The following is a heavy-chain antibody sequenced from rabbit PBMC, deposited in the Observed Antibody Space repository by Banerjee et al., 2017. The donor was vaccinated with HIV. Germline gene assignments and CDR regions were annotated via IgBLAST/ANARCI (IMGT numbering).Heavy chain of an antibody. D-gene: IGHD2-1*01. J-gene: IGHJ4*01. CDR2: IDPVFGSI. V-gene: IGHV1S47*01. CDR1: GFDFSNYG. Sequence: QEHLVESGGGLVQPGGSLKVSCKASGFDFSNYGVSWVRQAPGKGLEWIGYIDPVFGSIHYASWVNGRFTISDHNAQNTLYLQLNSLTAADTATYFCVSYDDYGDRNLWGQGTLVTDS. CDR3: VSYDDYGDRNL.